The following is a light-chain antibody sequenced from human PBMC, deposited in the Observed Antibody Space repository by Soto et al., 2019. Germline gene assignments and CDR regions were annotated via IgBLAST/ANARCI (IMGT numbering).Light chain of an antibody. J-gene: IGKJ1*01. V-gene: IGKV3-20*01. Sequence: EIVLTQSPGTLSLSPGERATLSCRASQSVSSSYLAWYQQNRGQAPRLLIYGASSRAPGIPDRFGGSGSRTDFTLTISRLEPEDFAVYYWQQYGSSRWTFGQGTKVEIK. CDR2: GAS. CDR1: QSVSSSY. CDR3: QQYGSSRWT.